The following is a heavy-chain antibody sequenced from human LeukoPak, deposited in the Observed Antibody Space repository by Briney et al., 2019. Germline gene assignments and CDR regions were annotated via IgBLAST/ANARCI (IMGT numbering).Heavy chain of an antibody. CDR3: ARDRLQFRVSFDY. CDR2: IYYSGST. Sequence: SETLSLTCTVSGGSISSYYWSWIRQPPGKGLEWIGYIYYSGSTNYSPSLKSRVTISVDTSKNQFSLKLSSVTAADTAVYYCARDRLQFRVSFDYWGQGTLVTVSS. J-gene: IGHJ4*02. D-gene: IGHD5-24*01. CDR1: GGSISSYY. V-gene: IGHV4-59*12.